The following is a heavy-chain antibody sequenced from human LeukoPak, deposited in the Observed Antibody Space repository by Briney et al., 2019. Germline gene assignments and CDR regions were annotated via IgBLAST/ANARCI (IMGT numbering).Heavy chain of an antibody. Sequence: SDTLSLTCTVCGRSISRYYWSWLRQPPGKGLEWIGYIYYSGSTNYNPSLKSRVTISVDTSKNQFSLKLRSVTAADTAVYYCARVRATRNCFDLWGQGTLVTVSS. D-gene: IGHD5-12*01. J-gene: IGHJ5*02. V-gene: IGHV4-59*07. CDR3: ARVRATRNCFDL. CDR2: IYYSGST. CDR1: GRSISRYY.